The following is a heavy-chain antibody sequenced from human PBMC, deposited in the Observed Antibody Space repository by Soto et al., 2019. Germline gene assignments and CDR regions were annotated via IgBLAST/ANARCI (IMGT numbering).Heavy chain of an antibody. Sequence: QVQLVQSGAEVKKPGSSVKVSCKASGGTFSSYAISWVRQAPGQGLEWMGGIIPIFGTAKYAQKFQGRVTITADESTSAAYMELSSLRSEDTAVYYCASLLRGYSGTGDYWGQGTLVTVSS. V-gene: IGHV1-69*12. CDR3: ASLLRGYSGTGDY. D-gene: IGHD5-12*01. CDR2: IIPIFGTA. CDR1: GGTFSSYA. J-gene: IGHJ4*02.